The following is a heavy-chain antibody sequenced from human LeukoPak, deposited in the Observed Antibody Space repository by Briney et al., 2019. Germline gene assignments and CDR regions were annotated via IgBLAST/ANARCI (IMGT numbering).Heavy chain of an antibody. CDR3: TTEGVLRYFDWLLYAPGGAFDI. D-gene: IGHD3-9*01. J-gene: IGHJ3*02. CDR2: IKQDGSEK. CDR1: GFTFRNYW. Sequence: GGSLRLSCSASGFTFRNYWMSWVRQAPGKGLEWVANIKQDGSEKYYADSVKGRFTMSRDNAKNSVFLQMNSLKTEDTAVYYCTTEGVLRYFDWLLYAPGGAFDIWGQGTMVTVSS. V-gene: IGHV3-7*05.